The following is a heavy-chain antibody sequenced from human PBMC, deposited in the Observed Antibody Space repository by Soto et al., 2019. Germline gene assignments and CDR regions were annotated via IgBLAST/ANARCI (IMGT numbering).Heavy chain of an antibody. V-gene: IGHV3-9*01. Sequence: EVQLVESGGGLVQPGRSLRLSCAASGFTFDDYAMHWVRQAPGKGLEWVSGISWNSGSIGYADSVKGRFTISRDNAKNSLYLQMNSLRAEDTALYYCAKDTGYSGYGLLDYWVQGTLVTVSS. J-gene: IGHJ4*02. CDR3: AKDTGYSGYGLLDY. D-gene: IGHD5-12*01. CDR1: GFTFDDYA. CDR2: ISWNSGSI.